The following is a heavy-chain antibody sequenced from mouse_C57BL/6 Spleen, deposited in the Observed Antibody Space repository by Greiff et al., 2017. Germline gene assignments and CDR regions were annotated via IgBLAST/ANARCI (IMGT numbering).Heavy chain of an antibody. CDR1: GFNIKDDY. J-gene: IGHJ1*03. CDR2: IDPENGDT. CDR3: TTGSSYVLYWYFDV. D-gene: IGHD1-1*01. Sequence: EVQLQQSGAELVRPGASVKLSCTASGFNIKDDYMHWVKQRPEQGLEWIGWIDPENGDTEYASKFQGKATITADTSSNTAYLQLSSLTSEDTAVYYCTTGSSYVLYWYFDVWGTGTTVTVSS. V-gene: IGHV14-4*01.